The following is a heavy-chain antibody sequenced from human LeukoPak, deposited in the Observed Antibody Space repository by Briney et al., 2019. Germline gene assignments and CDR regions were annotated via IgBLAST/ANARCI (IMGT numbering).Heavy chain of an antibody. CDR2: FDPEDGET. D-gene: IGHD3-10*01. CDR1: GYSRTESS. J-gene: IGHJ3*02. V-gene: IGHV1-24*01. CDR3: AADRVLMLFGELSGALDI. Sequence: ASVKVYCKVSGYSRTESSMHWVRQAPGKGLEWMGGFDPEDGETIYAQKFQGRVTMTEDTSTDTAYMELSSLRSEDTAVYYCAADRVLMLFGELSGALDIWGQGTMVTVSS.